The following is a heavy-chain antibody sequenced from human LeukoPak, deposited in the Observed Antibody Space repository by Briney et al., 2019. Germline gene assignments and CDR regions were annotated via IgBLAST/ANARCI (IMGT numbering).Heavy chain of an antibody. CDR2: INAGNGNT. V-gene: IGHV1-3*01. CDR3: ARDGSSIMITFGGITDYFDY. D-gene: IGHD3-16*01. CDR1: GYTFTSYA. J-gene: IGHJ4*02. Sequence: GASVKVSCKASGYTFTSYAMHWVRQAPGQRLEWMGWINAGNGNTKYSQKFQGRVTITRDTSASTAYMELSSLRSEDTAVYYCARDGSSIMITFGGITDYFDYWGQGTLVTVSS.